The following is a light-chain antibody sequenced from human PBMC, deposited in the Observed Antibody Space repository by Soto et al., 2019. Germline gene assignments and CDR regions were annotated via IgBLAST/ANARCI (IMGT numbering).Light chain of an antibody. CDR1: SSDVGGYNS. V-gene: IGLV2-14*01. J-gene: IGLJ3*02. CDR3: SSKTSSTPVV. CDR2: DVS. Sequence: QSALTQPASVSGSPGQSITISCTGTSSDVGGYNSVSWYQQHPDKAPKLMIYDVSNRPSGVSNRFSGSKSGNTASLTISGLQAEDEADYYFSSKTSSTPVVFGGGTKLTVL.